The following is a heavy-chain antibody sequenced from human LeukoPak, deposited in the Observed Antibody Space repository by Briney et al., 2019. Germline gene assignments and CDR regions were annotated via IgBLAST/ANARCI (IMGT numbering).Heavy chain of an antibody. CDR2: INPNSGGT. V-gene: IGHV1-2*02. Sequence: ASVKVSCKASGYTFTGYYMHWVRQAPGQGLEWMGWINPNSGGTNYAQQFQGRVTMTRDTSISTAYMELSRLRSDDTAVYYCAREAIAAGVNIRPFDYWGQGTLVTVSS. D-gene: IGHD6-13*01. CDR3: AREAIAAGVNIRPFDY. CDR1: GYTFTGYY. J-gene: IGHJ4*02.